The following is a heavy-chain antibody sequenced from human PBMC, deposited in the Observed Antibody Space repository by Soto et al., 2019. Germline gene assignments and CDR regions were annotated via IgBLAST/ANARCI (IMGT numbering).Heavy chain of an antibody. J-gene: IGHJ5*02. V-gene: IGHV3-30*18. CDR3: AKDREGINMVRGVIIRAPWFDP. D-gene: IGHD3-10*01. CDR2: ISYDGSNK. Sequence: GGPLTLSSAAPGFTFSSYGMHWVRQAPGKGLERVAVISYDGSNKYYADSVKGRFTISRDNSKNTLYLQMNSLRAEDTAVYYCAKDREGINMVRGVIIRAPWFDPWGQGTLVPVSS. CDR1: GFTFSSYG.